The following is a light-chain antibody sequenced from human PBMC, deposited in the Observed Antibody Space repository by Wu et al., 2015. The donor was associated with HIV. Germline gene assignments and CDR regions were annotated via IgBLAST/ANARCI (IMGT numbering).Light chain of an antibody. V-gene: IGKV3-11*01. Sequence: EIVLTQFPATLSLSPGERATLSCRASQSVASFLAWYQQKPGQAPRLLIYDASNRATGIPARFSGSGSGTDFTLTISSLELENFAVYYCQQRRYWPLYTFGQGTKLEIK. J-gene: IGKJ2*01. CDR1: QSVASF. CDR3: QQRRYWPLYT. CDR2: DAS.